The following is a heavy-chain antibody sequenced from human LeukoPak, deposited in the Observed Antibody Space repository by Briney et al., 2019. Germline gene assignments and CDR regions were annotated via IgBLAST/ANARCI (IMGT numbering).Heavy chain of an antibody. Sequence: GASVKVSCKASGYTFTGYYMHWVRQAPGQGLEWMGWINPNSGGTNYAQKFQGRVTMTRDTSISTAYMELSRLRSDDTAVYYCARVGYFGVATLDAFDIWGQGTMVTVPS. CDR1: GYTFTGYY. CDR3: ARVGYFGVATLDAFDI. D-gene: IGHD3-3*01. CDR2: INPNSGGT. J-gene: IGHJ3*02. V-gene: IGHV1-2*02.